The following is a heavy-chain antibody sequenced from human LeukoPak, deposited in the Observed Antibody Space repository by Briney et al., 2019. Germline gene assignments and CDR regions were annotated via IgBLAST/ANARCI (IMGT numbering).Heavy chain of an antibody. D-gene: IGHD2-2*01. CDR1: GYTFTSYD. V-gene: IGHV1-8*02. CDR2: MNPNSGNT. CDR3: ARDRSIVVVPAAIVFDY. J-gene: IGHJ4*02. Sequence: ASVKVSCKASGYTFTSYDINWVRQATGQGLEWMGWMNPNSGNTGYAQKFQGRVTMTRDTSTSTVYMELSSLRSEDTAVYYCARDRSIVVVPAAIVFDYWGQGTLVTVSS.